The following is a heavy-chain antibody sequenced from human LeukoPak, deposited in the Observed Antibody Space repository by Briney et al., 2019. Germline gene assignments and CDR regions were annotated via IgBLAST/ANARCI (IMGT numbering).Heavy chain of an antibody. CDR1: GFTFSSYS. V-gene: IGHV3-21*01. J-gene: IGHJ4*02. D-gene: IGHD1-7*01. CDR2: ISSSSSYI. Sequence: PGGSLRLSCAASGFTFSSYSMNWVRQAPGKGLEWVSSISSSSSYIYYADSVKGRFTISRDNAKNSLYLQMNSLRAEDTAVYYCARDGIRTGTTEEDYWGQGTLVTVSS. CDR3: ARDGIRTGTTEEDY.